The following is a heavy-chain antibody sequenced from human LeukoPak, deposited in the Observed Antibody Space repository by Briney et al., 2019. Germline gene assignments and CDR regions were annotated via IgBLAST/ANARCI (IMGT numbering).Heavy chain of an antibody. V-gene: IGHV4-4*02. CDR3: AANGYYTIEY. Sequence: SETLSLTCAVSGDSITTIDWWSWVRQSPGKGLEWIGKIHHSGGTNYNPSLESRVTISVDKSKNQFSLNFNSVTAADSAVYYCAANGYYTIEYWGQGTLVTVSS. CDR2: IHHSGGT. J-gene: IGHJ4*02. D-gene: IGHD1-26*01. CDR1: GDSITTIDW.